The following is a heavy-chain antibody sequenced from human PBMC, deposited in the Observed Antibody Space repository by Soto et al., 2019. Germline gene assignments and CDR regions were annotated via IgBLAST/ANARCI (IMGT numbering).Heavy chain of an antibody. CDR1: GGYFRGYY. D-gene: IGHD6-13*01. CDR2: INHSGST. Sequence: HVQLQQWGAGLLKPSETLSLTCDVYGGYFRGYYWSWIRQTPGKGLGWIGEINHSGSTNYNPSLKSRVTISVDTSKIQFSLKLSSVTAADTAVYSCARSRQWGLYSSSRPLDYWGPGTLVTVSS. CDR3: ARSRQWGLYSSSRPLDY. J-gene: IGHJ4*02. V-gene: IGHV4-34*01.